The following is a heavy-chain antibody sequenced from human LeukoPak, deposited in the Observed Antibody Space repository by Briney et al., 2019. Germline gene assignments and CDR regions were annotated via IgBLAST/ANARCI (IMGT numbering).Heavy chain of an antibody. V-gene: IGHV3-13*01. D-gene: IGHD3-22*01. CDR1: GFTFSSYD. CDR3: ARGSGSSSGNAFDI. CDR2: IGTAGDT. Sequence: GGSLRLSCAASGFTFSSYDMHWVRQATGKGLEWVSAIGTAGDTYYPGSLKPRFTISRENDKTSLYLQMNSMRAGATAVYYCARGSGSSSGNAFDIWGQGTMVTVSS. J-gene: IGHJ3*02.